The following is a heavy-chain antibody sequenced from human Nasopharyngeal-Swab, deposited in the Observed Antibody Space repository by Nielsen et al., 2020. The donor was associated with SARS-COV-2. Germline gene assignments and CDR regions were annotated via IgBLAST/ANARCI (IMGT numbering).Heavy chain of an antibody. D-gene: IGHD3-3*01. J-gene: IGHJ6*02. CDR3: ARGLFRDYDSWSGYYPTNYYYYGMDV. CDR2: INPNSGGT. CDR1: GYTFTGYY. Sequence: ASVKVSCKASGYTFTGYYMHWVRQAPGQGLEWMGWINPNSGGTNYAQKFQGWVTMTRDTSISTAYMELSRLRSDDTAVYYCARGLFRDYDSWSGYYPTNYYYYGMDVWGQGTTVTVSS. V-gene: IGHV1-2*04.